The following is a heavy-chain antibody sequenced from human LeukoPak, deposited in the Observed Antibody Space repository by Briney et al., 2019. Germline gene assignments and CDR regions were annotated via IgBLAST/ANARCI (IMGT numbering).Heavy chain of an antibody. J-gene: IGHJ4*02. D-gene: IGHD6-19*01. CDR1: GGTFSSYA. V-gene: IGHV1-69*05. Sequence: GASVKVSCKASGGTFSSYAISWVRQAPGQGLEWMGGIIPIFGTANYAQKFQGRVTITTEESTSTAYMELSSLRSEDTAVYYCARDALIAVAGTGYYFDYWGQGTLVTVSS. CDR2: IIPIFGTA. CDR3: ARDALIAVAGTGYYFDY.